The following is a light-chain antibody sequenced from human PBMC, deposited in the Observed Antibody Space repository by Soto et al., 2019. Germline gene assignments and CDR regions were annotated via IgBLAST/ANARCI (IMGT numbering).Light chain of an antibody. Sequence: EIALTPFPGTLSLSPGERATLSCRASQRVSSYLAWYRQKLGQAPRLLISDASDRATGIPDSFSGSGSGTDFTLTISRLVPENFAVYYCQQYGDSPVTFGHGTTV. V-gene: IGKV3-20*01. CDR3: QQYGDSPVT. CDR1: QRVSSY. J-gene: IGKJ1*01. CDR2: DAS.